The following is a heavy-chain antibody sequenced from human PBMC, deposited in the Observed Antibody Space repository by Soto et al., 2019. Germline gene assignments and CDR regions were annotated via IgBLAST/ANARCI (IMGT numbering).Heavy chain of an antibody. CDR3: ASTACNFVTTRDL. CDR1: GDSVSSSSGA. D-gene: IGHD4-4*01. Sequence: SQTLSLTCVVSGDSVSSSSGAWIWIRQSPSRGLEWLGRTYYRSQFYHDYAVSVRGRISINPDTTRKQLSLQLNSVTPEDTAVYYGASTACNFVTTRDLWGQGIPVTVPS. V-gene: IGHV6-1*01. J-gene: IGHJ4*02. CDR2: TYYRSQFYH.